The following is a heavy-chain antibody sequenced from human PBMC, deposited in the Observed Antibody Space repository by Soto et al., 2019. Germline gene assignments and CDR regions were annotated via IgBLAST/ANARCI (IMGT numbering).Heavy chain of an antibody. J-gene: IGHJ4*02. CDR3: ARGPSPYSSSWYGNTVDY. CDR1: GGTFSSYA. Sequence: SVKVSCKASGGTFSSYAISWVRQAPGQGLEWMGGIIPIFGTANYAQKFQGRVTITADKSTSTAYMELSSLRSEDTAVYYCARGPSPYSSSWYGNTVDYWGQGTLVTVSS. V-gene: IGHV1-69*06. CDR2: IIPIFGTA. D-gene: IGHD6-13*01.